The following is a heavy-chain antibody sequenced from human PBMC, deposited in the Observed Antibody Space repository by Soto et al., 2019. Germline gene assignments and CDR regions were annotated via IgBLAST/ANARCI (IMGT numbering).Heavy chain of an antibody. J-gene: IGHJ4*02. CDR2: ISYDGSNK. V-gene: IGHV3-30-3*01. CDR1: GFTFSSYA. D-gene: IGHD3-10*01. Sequence: QVQLVESGGGVVQPGRSLRLSCAASGFTFSSYAMHWVRQAPGKGLEWVAVISYDGSNKYYADSVKGRFTVSRDNSKNTLYLQMNSLRAEDTAVYYCARGDTMVRGLAYWGQGTLVTVSS. CDR3: ARGDTMVRGLAY.